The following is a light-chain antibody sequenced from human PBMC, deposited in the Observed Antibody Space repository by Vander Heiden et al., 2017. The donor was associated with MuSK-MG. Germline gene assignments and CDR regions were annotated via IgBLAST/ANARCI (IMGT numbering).Light chain of an antibody. CDR1: SSNIGSNY. CDR3: AAWDDSLSGPG. CDR2: RNN. Sequence: QSALTQPPPSSGTPGQRVTISCSGSSSNIGSNYVYWYQQLPGTAPKLLIYRNNLRPSGVPDRFSGSKSGTSASLAIGGLRSEDEADYYCAAWDDSLSGPGFGGGTKLTVL. V-gene: IGLV1-47*01. J-gene: IGLJ2*01.